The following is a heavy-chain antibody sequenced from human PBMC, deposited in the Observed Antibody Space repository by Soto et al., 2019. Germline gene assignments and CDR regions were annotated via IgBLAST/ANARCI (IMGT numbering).Heavy chain of an antibody. J-gene: IGHJ4*02. Sequence: PSETLSLTCTVSGGSISSGGYYWSWIRQHPGKGLEWIGYIYYSGSTYYKPSLKSRVTMSVDTSENQFSLRLSSVTAADTSVYYCARSYCSGGSCYSVVAYWGQGTLVTVSS. CDR2: IYYSGST. V-gene: IGHV4-31*03. D-gene: IGHD2-15*01. CDR3: ARSYCSGGSCYSVVAY. CDR1: GGSISSGGYY.